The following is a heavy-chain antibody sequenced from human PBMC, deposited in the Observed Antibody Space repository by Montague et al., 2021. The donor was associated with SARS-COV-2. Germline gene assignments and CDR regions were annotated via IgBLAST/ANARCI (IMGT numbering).Heavy chain of an antibody. Sequence: PGLVKPTQTLTLTCTFSGFSLSTSGMCVSWIRQPPGKALEWLARIDWDDDKYYSTSLKTRLTISKDTSKNQVALTMTNMDPVDTATYYCARDHYDTLTGYHNWFDPWGQGTLVTVSS. CDR2: IDWDDDK. J-gene: IGHJ5*02. V-gene: IGHV2-70*11. D-gene: IGHD3-9*01. CDR1: GFSLSTSGMC. CDR3: ARDHYDTLTGYHNWFDP.